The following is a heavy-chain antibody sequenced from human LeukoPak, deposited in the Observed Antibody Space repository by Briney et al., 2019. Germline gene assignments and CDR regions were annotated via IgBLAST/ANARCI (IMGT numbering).Heavy chain of an antibody. CDR2: ISPDGSDT. J-gene: IGHJ6*02. CDR1: GFXLSGYW. CDR3: TRVQAGRSGHMDV. D-gene: IGHD2-8*02. Sequence: GGSLRLSCAASGFXLSGYWIHWVRQAPGKGLVWVSRISPDGSDTTYADSVKGRFTISRDNSKNTLYLQMNSLRDEDAAVYQCTRVQAGRSGHMDVWGRGTTVTVSS. V-gene: IGHV3-74*01.